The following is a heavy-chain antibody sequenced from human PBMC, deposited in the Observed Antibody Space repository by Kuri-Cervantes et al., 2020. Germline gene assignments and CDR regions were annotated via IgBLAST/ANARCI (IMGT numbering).Heavy chain of an antibody. CDR3: ARDNRDYDSIAFDI. V-gene: IGHV3-53*01. J-gene: IGHJ3*02. D-gene: IGHD3-22*01. CDR2: IYSGGST. Sequence: GGSLRLSCAASGFTFSSYWMSWVRQAPGKGLERVSVIYSGGSTYYADSVRGRFTISRDNSKNTLYLQMNSLRAEDTAVYYCARDNRDYDSIAFDIWGQGTMVTVSS. CDR1: GFTFSSYW.